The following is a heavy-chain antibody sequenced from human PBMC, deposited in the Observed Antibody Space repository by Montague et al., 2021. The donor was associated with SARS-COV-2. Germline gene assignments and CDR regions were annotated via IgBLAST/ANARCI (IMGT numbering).Heavy chain of an antibody. CDR3: ARDLREGPLLWFGELLLGDGMDV. J-gene: IGHJ6*02. CDR2: ISYDGSNK. D-gene: IGHD3-10*01. CDR1: GFTFSSYA. V-gene: IGHV3-30-3*01. Sequence: SLRLSCAASGFTFSSYAMHWVRQAPGKGLEWVAVISYDGSNKYYSDSVKGLFTISRDNSKNTLYLQMNSLRAEDTAVYYCARDLREGPLLWFGELLLGDGMDVWGQGTTVTVSS.